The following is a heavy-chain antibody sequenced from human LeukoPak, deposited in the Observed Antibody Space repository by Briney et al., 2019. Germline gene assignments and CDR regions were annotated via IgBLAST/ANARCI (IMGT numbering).Heavy chain of an antibody. V-gene: IGHV4-59*01. CDR3: ARELDYYGSGSYGH. CDR2: IYYSGST. D-gene: IGHD3-10*01. J-gene: IGHJ4*02. CDR1: GGSISSYY. Sequence: SETLSLTCTVSGGSISSYYWSWIRQPPGKGLEWIGYIYYSGSTNYNPSLKSRVTISVDTSKNQFSLKLSSVTAADTAVYYCARELDYYGSGSYGHWGQGTLVTVSS.